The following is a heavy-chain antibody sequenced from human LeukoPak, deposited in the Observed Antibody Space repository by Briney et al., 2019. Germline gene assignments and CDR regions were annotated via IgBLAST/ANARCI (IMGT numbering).Heavy chain of an antibody. V-gene: IGHV3-48*03. J-gene: IGHJ4*02. CDR1: GFIFSNFE. CDR3: ARTKGSGYYQLN. CDR2: ISNSGSTI. D-gene: IGHD3-22*01. Sequence: PGGSLRLSCAASGFIFSNFEMNWVRQAPGKGLEWVSYISNSGSTIYYADSVKGRFTISRDNAKNSLCLQMSSLRAEDTAVYYCARTKGSGYYQLNWGQGTLVTVSS.